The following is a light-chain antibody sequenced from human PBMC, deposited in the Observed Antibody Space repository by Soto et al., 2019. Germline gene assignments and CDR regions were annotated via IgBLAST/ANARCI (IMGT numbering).Light chain of an antibody. CDR1: QNVNSNF. Sequence: EIVLTQSPGTLSLSPGERATLSCRASQNVNSNFLAWYQQQPGQGPRLLIYGTSGRATGVPDRFSGSGSGTDFTLTISRIEPEDYAVYYCQHYGSSLIFSFGPGTKVEIK. V-gene: IGKV3-20*01. CDR3: QHYGSSLIFS. J-gene: IGKJ3*01. CDR2: GTS.